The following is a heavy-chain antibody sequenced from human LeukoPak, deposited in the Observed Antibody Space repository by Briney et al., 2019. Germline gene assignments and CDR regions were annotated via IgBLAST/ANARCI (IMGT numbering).Heavy chain of an antibody. CDR2: MNPNSGNT. Sequence: EASVKVSCKASGYTFTSYDIHWVRQATGQGLAWMGWMNPNSGNTGYAQKFQGRVTMTRNTSISTAYMELSSLRSEDTAVYYCARALTTRITIFGVVKYPRFYYFDYWGQGTLVTVSS. J-gene: IGHJ4*02. V-gene: IGHV1-8*01. D-gene: IGHD3-3*01. CDR1: GYTFTSYD. CDR3: ARALTTRITIFGVVKYPRFYYFDY.